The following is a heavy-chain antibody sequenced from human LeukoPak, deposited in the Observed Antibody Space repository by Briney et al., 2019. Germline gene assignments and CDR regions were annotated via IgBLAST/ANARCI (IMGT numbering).Heavy chain of an antibody. D-gene: IGHD6-25*01. CDR2: PYSGGSI. J-gene: IGHJ5*01. CDR3: ARSRGGHGGFPGWFDS. V-gene: IGHV3-66*01. Sequence: PGGSPRLSCAASGFSVCINYMSWVRQAPGKGLEWVSHPYSGGSIYYAASAKCRFTISADNSKNTLYLKMNCLRAEDTAVYYCARSRGGHGGFPGWFDSWGQGTMVTVSS. CDR1: GFSVCINY.